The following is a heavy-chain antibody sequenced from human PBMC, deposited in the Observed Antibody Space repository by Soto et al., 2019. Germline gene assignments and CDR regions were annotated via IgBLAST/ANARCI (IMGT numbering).Heavy chain of an antibody. V-gene: IGHV4-59*01. CDR2: IFYSGST. J-gene: IGHJ5*01. D-gene: IGHD3-10*02. CDR1: GGSISSYY. CDR3: ASMVGDPVLSFDS. Sequence: QVQLQESGPGLVKPSETLSLTCTVSGGSISSYYWSWIRQPPGKGLEWIGFIFYSGSTSYNPSLMGGVTISIDASVYQFSLKLNSVTAADPAVYYCASMVGDPVLSFDSWGQGTRVAVSS.